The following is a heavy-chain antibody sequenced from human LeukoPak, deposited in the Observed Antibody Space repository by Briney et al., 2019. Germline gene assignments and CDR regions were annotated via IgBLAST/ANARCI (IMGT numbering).Heavy chain of an antibody. V-gene: IGHV4-39*01. Sequence: SETLSLTCTVSGGSISSSSYYWGWIRQPPGKGLEWIGSIYYSGSTYYNPSLKSRVTISVDTSKNQFSLKLSSVTAADTAVYYCARLVPAAGHWGQGTLVTVSS. CDR1: GGSISSSSYY. CDR3: ARLVPAAGH. D-gene: IGHD6-25*01. CDR2: IYYSGST. J-gene: IGHJ4*02.